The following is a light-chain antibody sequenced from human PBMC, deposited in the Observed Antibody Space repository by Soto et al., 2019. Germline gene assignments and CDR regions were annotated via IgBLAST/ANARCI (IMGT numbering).Light chain of an antibody. CDR3: QTWGPGFRV. J-gene: IGLJ2*01. CDR2: LDADGSF. CDR1: SGHGNYD. Sequence: QLVLTQSPSASASLGASVRLTCTLSSGHGNYDIAWHQQQPEKGPRCLMNLDADGSFSRGDGIPDRFSGSSSGAERYLIISSLRSDDEADYYCQTWGPGFRVFGGGTKLTVL. V-gene: IGLV4-69*01.